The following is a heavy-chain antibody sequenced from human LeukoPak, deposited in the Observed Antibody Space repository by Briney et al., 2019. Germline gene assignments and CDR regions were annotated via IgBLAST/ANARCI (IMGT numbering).Heavy chain of an antibody. Sequence: ASVKVSCIASGYTFTSYYMHWVRQAPGQGLEWMGWINPNSGGTNYAQKFQGRVTMTRDTSISTAYMELSRLRSDDTAVYYCAREGPGGTQKLFDYWGQGTLVTVSS. J-gene: IGHJ4*02. CDR3: AREGPGGTQKLFDY. CDR2: INPNSGGT. CDR1: GYTFTSYY. V-gene: IGHV1-2*02. D-gene: IGHD3-16*01.